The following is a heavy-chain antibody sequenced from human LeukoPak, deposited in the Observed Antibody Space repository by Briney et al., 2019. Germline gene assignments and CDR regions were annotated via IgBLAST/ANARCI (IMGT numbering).Heavy chain of an antibody. J-gene: IGHJ6*03. D-gene: IGHD2-2*01. V-gene: IGHV1-69*05. CDR1: GGTFSSYA. Sequence: SVKVSCKASGGTFSSYAISWVRQAPGQGLEWMGGIIPIFGTANYAQKFQGRVTITTDESTSTAYIELSSLRSEDTAVYYCASGYCSSTSCYPYYMDVWGKGTTVTVSS. CDR2: IIPIFGTA. CDR3: ASGYCSSTSCYPYYMDV.